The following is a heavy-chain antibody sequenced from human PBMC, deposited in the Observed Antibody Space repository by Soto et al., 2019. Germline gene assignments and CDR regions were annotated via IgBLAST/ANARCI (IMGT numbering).Heavy chain of an antibody. Sequence: PGEPLKISCKGSGYSFTSYWISWVRQMPGKGLEWMGRIDPSDSYTNYSPSFQGHVTISADKSISTAYLQWSSLKASDTAMYYCARYEQLVDSYWGQGTLVTVSS. J-gene: IGHJ4*02. CDR2: IDPSDSYT. CDR3: ARYEQLVDSY. D-gene: IGHD6-6*01. CDR1: GYSFTSYW. V-gene: IGHV5-10-1*01.